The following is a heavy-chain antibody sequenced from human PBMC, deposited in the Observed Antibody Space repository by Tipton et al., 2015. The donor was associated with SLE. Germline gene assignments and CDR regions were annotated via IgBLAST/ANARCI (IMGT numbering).Heavy chain of an antibody. CDR1: GYSISSGYY. Sequence: TLSLTCAVSGYSISSGYYWGWIRQPPGKGLEWIGSIYYSGSPYYNPSLKSRVTISLDTSKNQFSLKLSSVTAADTAVYYCARDPRLNWDYGTYFDYWGQGTLVTVSS. V-gene: IGHV4-38-2*02. D-gene: IGHD7-27*01. CDR3: ARDPRLNWDYGTYFDY. J-gene: IGHJ4*02. CDR2: IYYSGSP.